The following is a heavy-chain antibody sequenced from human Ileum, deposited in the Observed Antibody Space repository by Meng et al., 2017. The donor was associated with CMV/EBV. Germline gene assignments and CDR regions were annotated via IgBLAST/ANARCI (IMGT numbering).Heavy chain of an antibody. J-gene: IGHJ4*02. V-gene: IGHV4-4*07. CDR1: GGSISTYY. Sequence: QGRRQECGPGLGKPSETLSLTWSVSGGSISTYYWTWVRQPAGKGLEWIGRINAGGSTNDNPSLKSRVTMSVDTSKNQFSLKVTSVTAADTAVYYCAREENTVNQFEYWGQGTLVTVSS. CDR2: INAGGST. D-gene: IGHD4-17*01. CDR3: AREENTVNQFEY.